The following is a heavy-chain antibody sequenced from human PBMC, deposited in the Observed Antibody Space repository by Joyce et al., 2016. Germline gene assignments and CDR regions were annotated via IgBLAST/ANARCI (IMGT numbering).Heavy chain of an antibody. J-gene: IGHJ6*02. D-gene: IGHD1-14*01. V-gene: IGHV1-69*12. CDR1: GGAFSNFT. CDR2: IIPCFGAA. CDR3: ARGGTSSDHYFFYTLDV. Sequence: QVLLVQSGATVKRPGSSLRVSCKSSGGAFSNFTVNWVRQAPWQRLEWMGGIIPCFGAAKYAEHFQGRVTLTADLSTRTAYMELSSLTSADTAVYYCARGGTSSDHYFFYTLDVWGPGTTVIVSS.